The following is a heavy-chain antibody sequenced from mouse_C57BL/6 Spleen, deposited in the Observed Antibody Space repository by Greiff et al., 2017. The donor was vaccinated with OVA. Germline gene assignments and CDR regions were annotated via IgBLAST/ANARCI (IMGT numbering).Heavy chain of an antibody. CDR1: GFTFSDYG. V-gene: IGHV5-17*01. J-gene: IGHJ1*03. CDR3: ARWGYYGSSYEWYFDV. Sequence: EVHLVESGGGLVKPGGSLKLSCAASGFTFSDYGMHWVRQAPEKGLEWVAYISSGSSTIYYADTVKGRFTISRDNAKNTLFLQMTSLRSEDTAMYYCARWGYYGSSYEWYFDVWGTGTTVTVSS. D-gene: IGHD1-1*01. CDR2: ISSGSSTI.